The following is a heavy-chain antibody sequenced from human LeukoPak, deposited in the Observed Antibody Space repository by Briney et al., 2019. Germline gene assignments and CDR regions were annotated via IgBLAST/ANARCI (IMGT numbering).Heavy chain of an antibody. Sequence: GGSLRLSCAASGFTFSSYGMHWVRQAPGKGLEWVAIIWSQGSNKYYADSVRGRFTISRDNSKNTLYLQMNSLRAEDTAVYYCAHGLGSYYSFYGMDVWGQGTTVTVSS. D-gene: IGHD3-10*01. CDR2: IWSQGSNK. J-gene: IGHJ6*02. CDR3: AHGLGSYYSFYGMDV. V-gene: IGHV3-33*01. CDR1: GFTFSSYG.